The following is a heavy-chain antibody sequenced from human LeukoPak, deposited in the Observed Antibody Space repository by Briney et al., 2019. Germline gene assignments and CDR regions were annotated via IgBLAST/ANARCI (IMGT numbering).Heavy chain of an antibody. CDR3: AREGGGYCSSTSCYGWY. J-gene: IGHJ4*02. D-gene: IGHD2-2*01. Sequence: PGGSLRLSCAASGFTFSSYAMSWVRQAPGKGLEWVSAISGSGGSTYYADSVKGRFTISRDNSKNTLYLQMNSLRAEDTAVYYCAREGGGYCSSTSCYGWYWGQGTLVTVSS. V-gene: IGHV3-23*01. CDR1: GFTFSSYA. CDR2: ISGSGGST.